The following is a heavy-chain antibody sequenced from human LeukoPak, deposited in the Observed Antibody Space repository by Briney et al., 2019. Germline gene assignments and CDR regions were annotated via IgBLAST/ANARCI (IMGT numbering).Heavy chain of an antibody. V-gene: IGHV3-23*01. Sequence: GGSLRLSCAASGFTFSTCAMTWVRQAPGKGLEWVSAISRDGTYIYYADSVKGRFTSSRDNSKTTLYLQMSNLRAEDTAVYFCAKNRATGLAFYDYWGQGTQVTVSS. CDR1: GFTFSTCA. CDR3: AKNRATGLAFYDY. D-gene: IGHD3-16*01. CDR2: ISRDGTYI. J-gene: IGHJ4*02.